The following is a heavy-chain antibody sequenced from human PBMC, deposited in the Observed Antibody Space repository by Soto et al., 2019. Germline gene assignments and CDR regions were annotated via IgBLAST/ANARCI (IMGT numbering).Heavy chain of an antibody. J-gene: IGHJ6*02. V-gene: IGHV3-30-3*01. CDR1: GFTFSSYA. CDR3: ARELESNSHYYGMDV. Sequence: GGSLRLSCAASGFTFSSYAMHWVRQAPGKGLEWVAVISNDGSNKYYADSVKGRFTISRDNSKNTLYLQMNSLRAEDTAVYYCARELESNSHYYGMDVWGQGTTVTVSS. D-gene: IGHD2-21*01. CDR2: ISNDGSNK.